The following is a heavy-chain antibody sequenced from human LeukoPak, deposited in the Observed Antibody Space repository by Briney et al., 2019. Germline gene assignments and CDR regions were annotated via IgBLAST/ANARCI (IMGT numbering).Heavy chain of an antibody. D-gene: IGHD2-2*01. CDR1: GFTVSSNY. J-gene: IGHJ6*02. Sequence: GGSLRLSCAASGFTVSSNYITWVRRAPGKGLEWVSVIYSSGTTYYADSVKGRFTISRDNSKNTLYLQMNSLRAEDTAVYYCARDRRAVVPAATYGMDVWGQGTTVTVSS. CDR3: ARDRRAVVPAATYGMDV. V-gene: IGHV3-66*01. CDR2: IYSSGTT.